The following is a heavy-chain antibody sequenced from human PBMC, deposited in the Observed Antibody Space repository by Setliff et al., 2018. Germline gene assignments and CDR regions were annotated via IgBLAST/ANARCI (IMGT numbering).Heavy chain of an antibody. CDR3: ARVDFTMIQGVLGL. D-gene: IGHD3-10*01. V-gene: IGHV4-39*07. CDR1: GGSVSSTSHY. J-gene: IGHJ1*01. Sequence: SETLSLTCNVSGGSVSSTSHYWGWIRQPPGKGMKWIGSVYYSGYTYYNPSLQSRVTISVDMSKNQFSMKLTSVTAADTAVYYCARVDFTMIQGVLGLWGQGTLVTVSS. CDR2: VYYSGYT.